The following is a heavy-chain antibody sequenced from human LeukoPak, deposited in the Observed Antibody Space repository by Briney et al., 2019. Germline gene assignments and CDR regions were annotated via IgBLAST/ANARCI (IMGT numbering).Heavy chain of an antibody. V-gene: IGHV3-9*01. CDR3: AKDIGCSGGTCYFPNYFDY. CDR1: GFTFDDYA. CDR2: ISWNNNNM. D-gene: IGHD2-15*01. Sequence: GGSLRLSCTASGFTFDDYAMHWVRQAPGKGLEWVSGISWNNNNMDYADSVKGRFTISRDNVKNSLYLQMNSLRTEDTAFYFCAKDIGCSGGTCYFPNYFDYWGQGTLVTVSS. J-gene: IGHJ4*02.